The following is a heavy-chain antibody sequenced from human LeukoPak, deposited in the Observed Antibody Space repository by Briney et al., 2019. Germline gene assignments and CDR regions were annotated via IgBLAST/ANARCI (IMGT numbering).Heavy chain of an antibody. CDR2: ISSSGSTI. Sequence: GGSLRLSCAASGFTFSNYALNWVRQPPGKGLECVSYISSSGSTIYYADSVKGRFTISRDNAKNSLYLQMNSLTAEDTAVYYCARVSIVGVVSLDYWGQGTLVTVSS. CDR3: ARVSIVGVVSLDY. V-gene: IGHV3-48*03. J-gene: IGHJ4*02. CDR1: GFTFSNYA. D-gene: IGHD3-3*01.